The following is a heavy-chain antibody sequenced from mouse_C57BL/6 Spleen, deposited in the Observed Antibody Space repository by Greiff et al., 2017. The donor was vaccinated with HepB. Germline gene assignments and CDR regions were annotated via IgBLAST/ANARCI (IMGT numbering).Heavy chain of an antibody. CDR2: INPNNGGT. D-gene: IGHD2-3*01. Sequence: EVQLQQSGPELVKPGASVKISCKASGYTFTDYYMNWVKQSHGKSLEWIGDINPNNGGTSYNQKFKGKATLTVDKSSSTAYMELRSLTSEDSAVYYCVDGYYGFAYWGQGTLVTVSA. CDR1: GYTFTDYY. CDR3: VDGYYGFAY. V-gene: IGHV1-26*01. J-gene: IGHJ3*01.